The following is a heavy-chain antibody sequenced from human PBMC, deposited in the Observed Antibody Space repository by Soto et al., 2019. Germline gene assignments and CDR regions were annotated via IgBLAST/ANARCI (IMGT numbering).Heavy chain of an antibody. V-gene: IGHV4-31*03. CDR3: ARLKSRHYKIISYSFGY. J-gene: IGHJ4*02. Sequence: QVQLQESGPGLVKPSQTLSLTCTVSGDSVSSGGAYWSWIRQLPGKGLEWIGYIYYSGSANYTPSLKSRLTISLDSSQNQVSLRLSSVTAADTAVYYCARLKSRHYKIISYSFGYWGRGTLVTVSS. D-gene: IGHD3-10*01. CDR2: IYYSGSA. CDR1: GDSVSSGGAY.